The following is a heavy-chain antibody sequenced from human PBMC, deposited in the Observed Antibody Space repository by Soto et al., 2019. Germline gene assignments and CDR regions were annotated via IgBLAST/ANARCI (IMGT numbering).Heavy chain of an antibody. CDR2: ISSGGST. V-gene: IGHV3-66*01. J-gene: IGHJ6*02. CDR3: ARSYV. Sequence: GGSLRLSCAASGLPVSSNYISWVRQAPGKGLECVSIISSGGSTSYADSVKGRFTISRDNARNMVYLQMNSLKADDTAVYYCARSYVWGQGTTVTVSS. CDR1: GLPVSSNY.